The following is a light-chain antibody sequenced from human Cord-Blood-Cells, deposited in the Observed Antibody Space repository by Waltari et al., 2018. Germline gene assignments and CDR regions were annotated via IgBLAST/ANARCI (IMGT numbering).Light chain of an antibody. Sequence: EIVMTQSPATLSVSPGERATLTCRASQSVSSNLAWYQQKPGQAPRLLIYGASTRATGIPARFSGSGSGTDFTLTISSLQSEDFAVYYCQQYNNLPSFGQGTRLEMK. CDR1: QSVSSN. V-gene: IGKV3-15*01. CDR2: GAS. CDR3: QQYNNLPS. J-gene: IGKJ5*01.